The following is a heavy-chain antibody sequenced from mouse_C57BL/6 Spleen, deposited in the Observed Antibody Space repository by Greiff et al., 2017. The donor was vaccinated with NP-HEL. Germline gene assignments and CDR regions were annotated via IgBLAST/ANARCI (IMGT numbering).Heavy chain of an antibody. V-gene: IGHV1-55*01. CDR3: ARDYYGSSYGGFAY. CDR1: GYTFTSYW. J-gene: IGHJ3*01. CDR2: IYPGSGST. Sequence: QVQLKQPGAELVKPGASVKMSCKASGYTFTSYWITWVKQRPGQGLEWIGDIYPGSGSTNYNEKFKSKATLTVDTSSSTAYMQLSSLTSEDSAVYYCARDYYGSSYGGFAYWGQGTLVTVSA. D-gene: IGHD1-1*01.